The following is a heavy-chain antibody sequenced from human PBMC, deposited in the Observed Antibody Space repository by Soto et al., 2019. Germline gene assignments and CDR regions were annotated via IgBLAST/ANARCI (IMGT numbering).Heavy chain of an antibody. CDR3: ARTSDAGARTNWFDP. V-gene: IGHV5-51*01. D-gene: IGHD6-6*01. J-gene: IGHJ5*02. CDR2: ICPGDSDT. Sequence: GESLKISCKGSGYSFTSYWIGWVRQMPGKGLEWMGIICPGDSDTRYSPSFQGQVTISADKSISTAYLQWSSLKASDTAMYYCARTSDAGARTNWFDPWGQGTLVTVSS. CDR1: GYSFTSYW.